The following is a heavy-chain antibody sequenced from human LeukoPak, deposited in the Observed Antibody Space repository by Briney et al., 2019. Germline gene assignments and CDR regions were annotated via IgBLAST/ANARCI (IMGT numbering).Heavy chain of an antibody. Sequence: ASVKVSCKASGYTFTGYYMHWVRQAPGQGLEWMGWISAYNGNTNYAQKLQGRVTMTTDTSTSTAYMELRSLRSDDTAVYYCARDGVDIVVVVAATLDAFDIWGQGTMVTVSS. D-gene: IGHD2-15*01. CDR2: ISAYNGNT. CDR3: ARDGVDIVVVVAATLDAFDI. V-gene: IGHV1-18*04. J-gene: IGHJ3*02. CDR1: GYTFTGYY.